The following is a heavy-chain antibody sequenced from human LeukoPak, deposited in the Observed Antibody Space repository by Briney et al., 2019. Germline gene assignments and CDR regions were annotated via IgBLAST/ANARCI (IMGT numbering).Heavy chain of an antibody. J-gene: IGHJ3*02. CDR1: GDSVSSNNAA. Sequence: SQTLSLTCAISGDSVSSNNAAWNWIRQSPARGLEWLGKTYYRSKWYDDYAGSGKSQITINPDTSNNQFTLKMNSVTPEDAAVYYCAREAGSTGPVGAFDIWGQGTRVTVSS. CDR2: TYYRSKWYD. V-gene: IGHV6-1*01. CDR3: AREAGSTGPVGAFDI. D-gene: IGHD6-19*01.